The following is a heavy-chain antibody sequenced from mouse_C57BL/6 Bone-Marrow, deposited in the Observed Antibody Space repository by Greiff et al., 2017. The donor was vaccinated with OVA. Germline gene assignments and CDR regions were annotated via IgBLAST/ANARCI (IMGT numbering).Heavy chain of an antibody. V-gene: IGHV5-4*03. J-gene: IGHJ4*01. CDR3: ARVTYGYYAMDY. D-gene: IGHD1-1*02. CDR1: GFTFSSYA. Sequence: EVNVVESGGGLVKPGGSLKLSCAASGFTFSSYAMSWVRQTPEKRLEWVATISDGGSYTYYPDNVKGRFTISRDNAKNNLYLQMSHLKSEDTAMYYCARVTYGYYAMDYWGQGTSVTVSS. CDR2: ISDGGSYT.